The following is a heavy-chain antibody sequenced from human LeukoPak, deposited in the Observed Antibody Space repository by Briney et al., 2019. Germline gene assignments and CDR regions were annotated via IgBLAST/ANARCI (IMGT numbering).Heavy chain of an antibody. D-gene: IGHD1-14*01. V-gene: IGHV3-74*01. Sequence: GGSLRLSCAASGFTFSNYWMHWVRQAPGKGLVWVSRINSDGSSTNYADSVEGRFTISRDNARNTLYLQMNSLSAEDTAVYYCTSGGVLSGRYWGQGALVTVSA. CDR3: TSGGVLSGRY. J-gene: IGHJ4*02. CDR1: GFTFSNYW. CDR2: INSDGSST.